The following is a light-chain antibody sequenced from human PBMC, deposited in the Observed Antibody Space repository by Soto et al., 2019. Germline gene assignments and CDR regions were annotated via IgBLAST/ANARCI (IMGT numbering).Light chain of an antibody. Sequence: QSVLTQPASVSGSPGQSITISCTGTSSDVGRYNYVSWYQQHPGKAPKLMIYGVTNRPSGVSNRFSASKSGNTASLTISGLQAEDEADYYCSSFTTNRTVVFGGGTKLTVL. CDR3: SSFTTNRTVV. CDR2: GVT. J-gene: IGLJ3*02. V-gene: IGLV2-14*01. CDR1: SSDVGRYNY.